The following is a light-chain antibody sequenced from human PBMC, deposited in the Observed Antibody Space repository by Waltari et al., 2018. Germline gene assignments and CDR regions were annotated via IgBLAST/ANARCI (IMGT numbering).Light chain of an antibody. CDR2: KHS. Sequence: SYELTQPPSVSVSPGQTARITCPGDALPKQYAYWYQQKPGQAPALVIYKHSERPSGIPERFSGSSSGTTVTLTISGVQAEDEADYYCQSADSSGTVVFGGGTKLTVL. CDR3: QSADSSGTVV. V-gene: IGLV3-25*03. CDR1: ALPKQY. J-gene: IGLJ2*01.